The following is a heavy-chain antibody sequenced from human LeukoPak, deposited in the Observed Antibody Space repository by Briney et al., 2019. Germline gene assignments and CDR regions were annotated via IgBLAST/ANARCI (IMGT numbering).Heavy chain of an antibody. D-gene: IGHD1-26*01. J-gene: IGHJ3*02. CDR1: GFNFNSAA. V-gene: IGHV3-23*01. CDR2: IGSIGGST. Sequence: QPGGSLRLSCAASGFNFNSAAMTWVRQVAGKGLEWVSLIGSIGGSTYYADSVKGRFTISRDNSKNTLSLQMNSLKVEDTAVYYCARGGDIVGATRSAFDIWGQGTMVTVSS. CDR3: ARGGDIVGATRSAFDI.